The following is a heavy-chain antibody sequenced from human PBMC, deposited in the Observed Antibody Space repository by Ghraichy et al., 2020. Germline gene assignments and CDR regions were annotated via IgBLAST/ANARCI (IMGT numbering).Heavy chain of an antibody. Sequence: SETLSLTCTVSGGSISSSSYYWGWIRQPPGKGLEWIGSIYYSGSTYYNPSLKSRVTISVDTSKNQFSLKLSSVTAADTAVYYCARHEGHFWSGPWNYWGQGNLVTVSS. CDR3: ARHEGHFWSGPWNY. CDR1: GGSISSSSYY. D-gene: IGHD3-3*02. J-gene: IGHJ4*02. CDR2: IYYSGST. V-gene: IGHV4-39*01.